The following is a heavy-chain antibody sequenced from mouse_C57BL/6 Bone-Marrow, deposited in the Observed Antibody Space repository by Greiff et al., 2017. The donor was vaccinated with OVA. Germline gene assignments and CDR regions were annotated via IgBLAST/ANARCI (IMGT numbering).Heavy chain of an antibody. CDR3: ARQSGSSCGGWFAY. CDR1: GFTFSSYT. D-gene: IGHD1-1*01. J-gene: IGHJ3*01. V-gene: IGHV5-9*01. Sequence: EVMLVESGGGLVKPGGSLKLSCAASGFTFSSYTMSWVRQTPEKRLEWVATISGGGGNTYYPDNVKGRFTISRDNAKNTQYLQLSSLRSEDTALYDCARQSGSSCGGWFAYWGWGKVVTVTA. CDR2: ISGGGGNT.